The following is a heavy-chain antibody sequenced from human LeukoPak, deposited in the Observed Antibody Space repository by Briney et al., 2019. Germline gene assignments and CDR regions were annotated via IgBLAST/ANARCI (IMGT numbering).Heavy chain of an antibody. V-gene: IGHV3-23*01. CDR3: AKGDCASGSCYFDD. J-gene: IGHJ4*02. Sequence: GGSLRLSCAASGFTLSKHPMYWVRQAPGKGLEWVSSLSDTGDSRHYADSVKGRFTISRDSARSALYLQMNSLGAEDTAVYYCAKGDCASGSCYFDDWGQGSQVTVSS. CDR1: GFTLSKHP. D-gene: IGHD2-8*01. CDR2: LSDTGDSR.